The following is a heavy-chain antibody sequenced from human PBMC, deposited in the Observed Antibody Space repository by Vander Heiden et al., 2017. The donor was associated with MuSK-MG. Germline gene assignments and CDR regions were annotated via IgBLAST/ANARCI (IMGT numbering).Heavy chain of an antibody. Sequence: QVQLVQSGAEVKKPGASVTASCNASGYPFPSYKMHWVRQAPEQGLEWMGISNPSGGSTSYEKKFQGRGTMTRDRSTSTVYMELSSLRSEDTAVYYCASGGELPKGYYYYGMDVWGQGTTVTVSS. J-gene: IGHJ6*02. CDR1: GYPFPSYK. CDR2: SNPSGGST. V-gene: IGHV1-46*03. D-gene: IGHD1-26*01. CDR3: ASGGELPKGYYYYGMDV.